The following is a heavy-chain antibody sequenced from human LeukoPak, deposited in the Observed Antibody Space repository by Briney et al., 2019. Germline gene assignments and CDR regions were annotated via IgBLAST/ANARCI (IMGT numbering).Heavy chain of an antibody. Sequence: GGSLRLSCAASGFTFSSYSMNWVRQAPGKGLEWVSSISSSSSYIYYADSVKGRFTISRDNAKNSLYLQMNSLRAEDTAVYYCARLLRDVTIYDFWGHGDLVTVSS. CDR2: ISSSSSYI. CDR1: GFTFSSYS. CDR3: ARLLRDVTIYDF. D-gene: IGHD5-24*01. V-gene: IGHV3-21*01. J-gene: IGHJ4*03.